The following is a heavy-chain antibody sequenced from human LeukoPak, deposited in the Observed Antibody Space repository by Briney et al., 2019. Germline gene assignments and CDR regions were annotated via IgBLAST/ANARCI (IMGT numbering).Heavy chain of an antibody. CDR3: ARGEITMVRGAPPALDY. V-gene: IGHV4-31*03. Sequence: PSETLSLTCTVSGASISSGGYCWGWLRQHPGKGLEWIVYIYYSGSTYYNPYLKRRVTISVDTSKNQFSLKLSSVTAADTAVYYCARGEITMVRGAPPALDYWGQGTLVTVSS. CDR2: IYYSGST. CDR1: GASISSGGYC. J-gene: IGHJ4*02. D-gene: IGHD3-10*01.